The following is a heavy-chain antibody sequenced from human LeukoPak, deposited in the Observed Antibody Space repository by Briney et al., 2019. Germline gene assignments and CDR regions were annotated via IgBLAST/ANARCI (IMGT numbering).Heavy chain of an antibody. Sequence: GRSLRLSCAASGFTFSSYGMHWVRQAPGRGLEWVAVIWYDGSNKYYADSVEGRFTISRDNSKNTLYLQMNSLRAESTAVYSCARGLGIAAAGVDYWGQGPLVTVSS. CDR3: ARGLGIAAAGVDY. CDR1: GFTFSSYG. J-gene: IGHJ4*02. CDR2: IWYDGSNK. V-gene: IGHV3-33*01. D-gene: IGHD6-13*01.